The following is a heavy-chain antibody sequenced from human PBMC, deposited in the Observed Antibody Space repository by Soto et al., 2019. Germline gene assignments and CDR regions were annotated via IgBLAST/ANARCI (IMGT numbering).Heavy chain of an antibody. V-gene: IGHV3-66*01. CDR3: ARDSSAWYSPCC. CDR1: EFNSRNHD. J-gene: IGHJ4*01. D-gene: IGHD6-19*01. CDR2: IDSGGST. Sequence: VSYAASEFNSRNHDMSRIRQAPGKGLEWVSVIDSGGSTNYADSVKGRFTISRDTSKNTLYLQMNSLRAEDTAVYYCARDSSAWYSPCCWGQGTLVTVSS.